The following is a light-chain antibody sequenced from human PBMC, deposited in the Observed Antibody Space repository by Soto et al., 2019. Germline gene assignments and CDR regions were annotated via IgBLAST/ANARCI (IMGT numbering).Light chain of an antibody. CDR3: SSYTRGNTYV. V-gene: IGLV2-14*01. CDR1: GSDIGAYNT. J-gene: IGLJ1*01. Sequence: QSVLTPPASVSGSPGQSITISCTGTGSDIGAYNTVAWYQQHPRRVPKLMIYEVTNRPSGISNRFSGSKSGNTASLTISGLQAEDEGDYYCSSYTRGNTYVFGTGTKVTVL. CDR2: EVT.